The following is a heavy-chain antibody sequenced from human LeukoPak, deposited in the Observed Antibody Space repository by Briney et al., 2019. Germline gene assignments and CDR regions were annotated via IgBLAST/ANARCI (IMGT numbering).Heavy chain of an antibody. J-gene: IGHJ4*02. CDR1: GFTFSSYA. CDR3: AKSDCASDGCKLLNY. D-gene: IGHD2-21*01. Sequence: GGSLRLSCAASGFTFSSYATSWVRQAPGKGLEWVSAISGSGGSTYYADSVMGRFTISRDNSKNTVSLQMNSLRAEDTAVYFCAKSDCASDGCKLLNYWGQGTLVTASS. CDR2: ISGSGGST. V-gene: IGHV3-23*01.